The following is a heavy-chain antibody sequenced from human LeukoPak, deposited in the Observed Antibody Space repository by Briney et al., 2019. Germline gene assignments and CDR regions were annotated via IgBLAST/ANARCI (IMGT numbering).Heavy chain of an antibody. Sequence: GGSLRLSCAASGFTVNSNYMSWVRQAPGKGLEWVSVIYSGGTTYYADSVKGRFTISRDNSKNTVYLQMNSLRVEDTAVYYCARGGESWGRQNAFDMWGQGTMVTVSS. D-gene: IGHD6-13*01. CDR1: GFTVNSNY. CDR2: IYSGGTT. J-gene: IGHJ3*02. CDR3: ARGGESWGRQNAFDM. V-gene: IGHV3-66*01.